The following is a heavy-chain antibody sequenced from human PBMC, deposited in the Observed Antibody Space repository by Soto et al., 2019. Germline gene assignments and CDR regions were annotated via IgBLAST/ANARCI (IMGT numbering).Heavy chain of an antibody. Sequence: QVQLVQSGAEVKKPGSSVKVSCKASGGTFSSYAISWVRQAPGQGLEWMGGIIPIFGTANYAQKFQGRVTIXAXXSTSTAYMELSSLRSEDTAVYYCARSHYYGSGSYHWGQGTLVTVSS. CDR3: ARSHYYGSGSYH. V-gene: IGHV1-69*12. CDR1: GGTFSSYA. CDR2: IIPIFGTA. J-gene: IGHJ5*02. D-gene: IGHD3-10*01.